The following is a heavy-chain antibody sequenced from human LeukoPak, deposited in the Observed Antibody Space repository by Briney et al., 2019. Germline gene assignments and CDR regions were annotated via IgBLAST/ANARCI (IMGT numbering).Heavy chain of an antibody. CDR3: ARRGWLVNFDY. J-gene: IGHJ4*02. D-gene: IGHD6-19*01. V-gene: IGHV3-23*01. CDR2: ISSSGDNT. Sequence: QPGGSLRLSCAASGFTFSSYAMSWVRQAPGKGLEWVSSISSSGDNTHYADSVKGRFTISRDNSKDTLYLQMNTLRAEDTAIYYCARRGWLVNFDYWGQGTLVTVSS. CDR1: GFTFSSYA.